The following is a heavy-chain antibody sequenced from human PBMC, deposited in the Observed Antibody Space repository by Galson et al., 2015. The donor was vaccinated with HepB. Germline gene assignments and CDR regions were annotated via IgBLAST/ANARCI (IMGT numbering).Heavy chain of an antibody. CDR1: GFTFRGYA. CDR3: AKEAGKEGY. Sequence: SLRLSCAASGFTFRGYAMSWVRQAPGKGLEWVSGISPSGDSTYYADSVKGRFTISRDNSKNTVYLQMNTLRAGDTAVYYCAKEAGKEGYWGQGTLVTVSS. V-gene: IGHV3-23*01. CDR2: ISPSGDST. J-gene: IGHJ4*02.